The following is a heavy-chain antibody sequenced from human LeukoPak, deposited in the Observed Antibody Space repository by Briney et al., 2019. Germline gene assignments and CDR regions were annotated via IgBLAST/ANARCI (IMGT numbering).Heavy chain of an antibody. D-gene: IGHD3-3*01. V-gene: IGHV1-69*13. J-gene: IGHJ6*02. CDR2: IIPIFGTA. CDR3: AASRTFWSGYSYYYGMDV. CDR1: GGTFSSYA. Sequence: ASVKVSCTASGGTFSSYAISWVRQAPGQGLEWMGGIIPIFGTANYAQKFQGRITITADESTSTAYMELSSPRSEDTAVYYCAASRTFWSGYSYYYGMDVWGQGTTVTVSS.